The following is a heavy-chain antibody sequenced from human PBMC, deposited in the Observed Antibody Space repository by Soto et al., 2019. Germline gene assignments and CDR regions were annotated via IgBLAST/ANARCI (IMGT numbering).Heavy chain of an antibody. J-gene: IGHJ6*02. Sequence: GESLKISCKGSGYSFTSYWISWVRQMPGKGLEWMGRIDPSDSYTNYSPSFQGHVTISADKSISTAYLQWSSLKASDTAMYYCARHADSAWYAGNSDYYYHGMDVWGQGTTVTVSS. CDR2: IDPSDSYT. V-gene: IGHV5-10-1*01. CDR1: GYSFTSYW. CDR3: ARHADSAWYAGNSDYYYHGMDV. D-gene: IGHD6-19*01.